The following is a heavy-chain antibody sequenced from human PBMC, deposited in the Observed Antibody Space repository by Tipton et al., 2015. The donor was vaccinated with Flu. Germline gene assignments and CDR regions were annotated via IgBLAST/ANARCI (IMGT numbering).Heavy chain of an antibody. CDR2: IRSKAYGGTT. D-gene: IGHD3-16*02. CDR1: GFTFGDYA. Sequence: RSLRLSCTASGFTFGDYAMSWVRQAPGKGLEWVGFIRSKAYGGTTEYAASVKGRFTISRDDSKSIAYLQMNSLKTEDTAVYYCTRVLLLSYYDYVWGSYREGFDYWGQGTLVTVSS. V-gene: IGHV3-49*04. CDR3: TRVLLLSYYDYVWGSYREGFDY. J-gene: IGHJ4*02.